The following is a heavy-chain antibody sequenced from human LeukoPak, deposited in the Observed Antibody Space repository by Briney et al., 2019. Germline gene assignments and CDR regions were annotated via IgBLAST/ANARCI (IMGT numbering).Heavy chain of an antibody. D-gene: IGHD5-12*01. CDR3: ADLASDY. CDR2: ISYDGSNK. J-gene: IGHJ4*02. V-gene: IGHV3-30-3*01. Sequence: PGGSLRLSCAASGFTFSSYAMHWVRQAPGKGLEWVAVISYDGSNKYYADSVKGRFTISRDNSKNTLYLQMNSLRAEDTAVYYCADLASDYWGQGTLVTVSS. CDR1: GFTFSSYA.